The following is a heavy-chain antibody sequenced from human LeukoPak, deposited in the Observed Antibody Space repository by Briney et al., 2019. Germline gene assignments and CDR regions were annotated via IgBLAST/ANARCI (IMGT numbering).Heavy chain of an antibody. CDR2: IIPIFGTA. V-gene: IGHV1-69*13. Sequence: SVTVSCKASGGTFSSYAISWVRQAPGQGLEWMGGIIPIFGTANYAQKFQGRVTITADESTSTAYMELSSLRSEDTAVYYCARGGNPPRGLGDYYYGMDVWGQGTTVTVSS. CDR3: ARGGNPPRGLGDYYYGMDV. CDR1: GGTFSSYA. J-gene: IGHJ6*02. D-gene: IGHD1-14*01.